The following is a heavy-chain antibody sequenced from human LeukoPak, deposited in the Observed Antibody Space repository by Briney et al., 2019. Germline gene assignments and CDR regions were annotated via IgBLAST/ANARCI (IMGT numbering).Heavy chain of an antibody. CDR3: ARERYYGSGSYYKDDAFDI. CDR2: FDPEDGET. J-gene: IGHJ3*02. CDR1: GYTLTELS. Sequence: ASVKVSCKVSGYTLTELSMHWVRQAPGQGLEWMGGFDPEDGETIYAQKFQGRVTMTRNTSISTAYMELSSLRSEDTAVYYCARERYYGSGSYYKDDAFDIWGQGTMVTVSS. D-gene: IGHD3-10*01. V-gene: IGHV1-24*01.